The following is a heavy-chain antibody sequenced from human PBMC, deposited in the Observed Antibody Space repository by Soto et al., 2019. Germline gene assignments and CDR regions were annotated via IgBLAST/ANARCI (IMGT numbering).Heavy chain of an antibody. V-gene: IGHV4-34*01. CDR1: GGSFSGYY. J-gene: IGHJ1*01. D-gene: IGHD3-16*02. Sequence: QVQLQQWGAGLLKPSETLSLTCADYGGSFSGYYWSWIRQPPGKGLEWIGEINHSGSTNYNPSLKSRVTISVDTSKNQFSLKLSSVTAADTALYYCARGYRRAQYFQHWGQGTLVTVSS. CDR2: INHSGST. CDR3: ARGYRRAQYFQH.